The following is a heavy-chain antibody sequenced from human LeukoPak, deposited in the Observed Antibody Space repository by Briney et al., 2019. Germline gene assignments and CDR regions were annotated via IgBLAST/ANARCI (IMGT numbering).Heavy chain of an antibody. CDR1: GAPIRSYY. V-gene: IGHV4-59*08. J-gene: IGHJ4*02. CDR3: ERQIIESGSAYYYAFDY. Sequence: PSETLSLTCDVSGAPIRSYYRSWIRQPPGQRLEWIGYLYYTGSTKYNPSLRSRVTISVDTSKNQISLKLSSVTAADTAVYYCERQIIESGSAYYYAFDYWGQGTLVTVSA. CDR2: LYYTGST. D-gene: IGHD3-22*01.